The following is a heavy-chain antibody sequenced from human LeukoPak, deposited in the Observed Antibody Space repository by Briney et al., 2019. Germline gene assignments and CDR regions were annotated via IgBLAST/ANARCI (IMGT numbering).Heavy chain of an antibody. V-gene: IGHV3-33*01. CDR1: GFTFSNYG. CDR3: ARDKVDY. CDR2: IWYDGSNK. Sequence: GGSLRLSCAASGFTFSNYGMHWVRQAPGKGLEWVAAIWYDGSNKYYADSVKGRFTISRDNSKNTLYLQMDSLRAEDTAVYYCARDKVDYWGQGTLATVSS. J-gene: IGHJ4*02.